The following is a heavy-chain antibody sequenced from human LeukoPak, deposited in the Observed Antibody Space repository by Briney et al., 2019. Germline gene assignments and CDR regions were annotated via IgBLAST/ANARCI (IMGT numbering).Heavy chain of an antibody. J-gene: IGHJ4*02. D-gene: IGHD3-10*01. CDR1: GYTFTSYG. V-gene: IGHV1-18*04. CDR3: AREITMVRGVPLYYFDY. Sequence: ASVKVSCKASGYTFTSYGISWVRQAPGQGLEWMGWISAYNGNTNYAQKLQGRVTMTTDTSTSPAYMELRSLRSDDTAVYYCAREITMVRGVPLYYFDYWGQGTLVTVSS. CDR2: ISAYNGNT.